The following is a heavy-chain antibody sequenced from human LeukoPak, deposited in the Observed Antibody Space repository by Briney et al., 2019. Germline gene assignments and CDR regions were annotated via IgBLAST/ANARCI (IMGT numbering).Heavy chain of an antibody. J-gene: IGHJ4*02. D-gene: IGHD3-9*01. CDR2: ISWNSGTI. Sequence: GGSLRLSCAASGFTFDDSAMHWVRQAPGKGLEWVSGISWNSGTIAYADSVRGRFTISRDNAKNSLYLQMNSLRAEDTALYYCAKVDDTGSYGDFWGQGTLVTVSS. CDR3: AKVDDTGSYGDF. CDR1: GFTFDDSA. V-gene: IGHV3-9*01.